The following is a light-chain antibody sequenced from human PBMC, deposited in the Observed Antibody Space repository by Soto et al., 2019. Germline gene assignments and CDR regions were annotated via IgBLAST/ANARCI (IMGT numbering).Light chain of an antibody. J-gene: IGLJ1*01. Sequence: QSALTQPASVSGSPGQSITISCSGTSSDVGGYNYVSWYQQHPGKAPKLMIHEVTNRPSGVSNRFSGSKSGNTASLTISGLQAEDEADYYCSSYTSSSTLDVSGSGTKVTVL. V-gene: IGLV2-14*01. CDR3: SSYTSSSTLDV. CDR2: EVT. CDR1: SSDVGGYNY.